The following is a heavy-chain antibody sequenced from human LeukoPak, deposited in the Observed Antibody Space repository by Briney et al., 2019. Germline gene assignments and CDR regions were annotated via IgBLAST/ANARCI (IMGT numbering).Heavy chain of an antibody. CDR3: ARGANINCSGGSCYLWGY. J-gene: IGHJ4*02. D-gene: IGHD2-15*01. CDR1: GYTFTGYD. V-gene: IGHV1-2*06. Sequence: ASVKVSCKASGYTFTGYDMHWVRQAPGQGLEWMGRINPNSGGTDYAQKFQGRVTVTRDTSISTAYMELSRLRSDDTAVYYCARGANINCSGGSCYLWGYWGQGTMVTVSS. CDR2: INPNSGGT.